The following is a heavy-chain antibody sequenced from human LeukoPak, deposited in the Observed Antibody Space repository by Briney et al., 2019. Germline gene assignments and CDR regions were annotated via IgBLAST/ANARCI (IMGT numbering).Heavy chain of an antibody. V-gene: IGHV4-34*01. CDR2: VDHSGRT. J-gene: IGHJ5*01. CDR3: ARVPPPGATAYGAVDS. D-gene: IGHD3-10*01. Sequence: SETLSLNCAVYGGSFNGYYWSWIRQSPGKGLEWIGEVDHSGRTNYNPSLKSRLTMSVDTSKNQFSLKLTSVTAADTAIYYCARVPPPGATAYGAVDSWGRGTLVTVSS. CDR1: GGSFNGYY.